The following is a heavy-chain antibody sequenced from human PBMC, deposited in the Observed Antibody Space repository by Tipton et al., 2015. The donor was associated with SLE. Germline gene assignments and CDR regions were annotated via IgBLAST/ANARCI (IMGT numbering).Heavy chain of an antibody. CDR2: INHSGST. CDR1: GGSISSSSSYY. CDR3: ARGKISWAIFVVRNYFDS. D-gene: IGHD2-21*01. Sequence: TLSLTCAVYGGSISSSSSYYWAWIRQPPGKGVEWIGEINHSGSTNYNPSLKSRVTISVDTSKNQLSLKVTSVTAADTAVYYCARGKISWAIFVVRNYFDSWGQGTPVTVSS. J-gene: IGHJ4*02. V-gene: IGHV4-34*01.